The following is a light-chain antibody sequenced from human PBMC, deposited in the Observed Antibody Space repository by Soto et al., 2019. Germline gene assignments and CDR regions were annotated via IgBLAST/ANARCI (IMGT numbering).Light chain of an antibody. CDR1: SSEVGGYNY. CDR3: CSYAGSYTWV. Sequence: QSALTQPRSVSGSPGQSVTISCTGTSSEVGGYNYVSWYQQHPGRAPKLMIYDVSKRPSGVPDRFSGLNSGNTASLTISGHQGEDEADYYCCSYAGSYTWVFGGGTKLTVL. V-gene: IGLV2-11*01. J-gene: IGLJ3*02. CDR2: DVS.